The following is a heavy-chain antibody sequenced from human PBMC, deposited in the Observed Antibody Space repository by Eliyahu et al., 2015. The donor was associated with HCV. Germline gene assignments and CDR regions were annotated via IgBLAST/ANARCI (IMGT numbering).Heavy chain of an antibody. CDR2: INTNTGNP. CDR3: VKEQDYGDHLLDY. J-gene: IGHJ4*02. V-gene: IGHV7-4-1*02. D-gene: IGHD4-17*01. CDR1: GYIFTRYA. Sequence: SELKKPGASVKVSCKASGYIFTRYAMNWVRQAPGQGLEWMGWINTNTGNPTYAQDFTGRFVFSLDTSVSTAYLQISRLKSEDTAVYYCVKEQDYGDHLLDYWGQGTLVTVSS.